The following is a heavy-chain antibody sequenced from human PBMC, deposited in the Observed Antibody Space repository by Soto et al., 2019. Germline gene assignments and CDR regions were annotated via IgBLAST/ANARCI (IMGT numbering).Heavy chain of an antibody. CDR1: GFTFDDYG. Sequence: HPGGSLRLSCRASGFTFDDYGMHWVRQAPGKGLEWVSGISWNSGSIGYADSVKGRFTISRDNAKNSLYLRMHSLRAEDTALYYCTQDMPGSSSIGIGYDYGMDVWGQGTTGTVS. CDR3: TQDMPGSSSIGIGYDYGMDV. J-gene: IGHJ6*02. D-gene: IGHD6-6*01. CDR2: ISWNSGSI. V-gene: IGHV3-9*01.